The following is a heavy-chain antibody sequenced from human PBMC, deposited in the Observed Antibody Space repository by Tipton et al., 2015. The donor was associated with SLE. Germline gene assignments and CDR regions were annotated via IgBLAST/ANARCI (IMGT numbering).Heavy chain of an antibody. D-gene: IGHD6-13*01. J-gene: IGHJ4*02. V-gene: IGHV4-59*08. CDR2: IYYSGST. CDR3: ATGYSSSWYLETIDY. Sequence: LRLSCTVSGGSISSYYWSWIRQPPGKGLEWIGYIYYSGSTNYNPSLKSRVTISVDTSKNQFSLKLASVTAADTAFYYCATGYSSSWYLETIDYWGQGTLVTVSS. CDR1: GGSISSYY.